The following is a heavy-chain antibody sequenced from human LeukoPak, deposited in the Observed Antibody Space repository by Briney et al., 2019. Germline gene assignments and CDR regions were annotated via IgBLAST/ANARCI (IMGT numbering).Heavy chain of an antibody. V-gene: IGHV3-21*01. CDR2: ISSSSSYI. Sequence: PGGSLRLSCVASGFTFSSYSMNWVRQAPGKGLEWVSSISSSSSYIYYADSVKGRFTISRDNAKNSLYLQMNSLRAEDTAVYYCASRVSYEDAFDIWGQGTMVTVSS. CDR3: ASRVSYEDAFDI. J-gene: IGHJ3*02. CDR1: GFTFSSYS. D-gene: IGHD5-12*01.